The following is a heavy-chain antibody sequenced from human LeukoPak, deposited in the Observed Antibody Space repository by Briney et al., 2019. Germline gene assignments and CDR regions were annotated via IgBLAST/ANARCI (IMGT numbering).Heavy chain of an antibody. J-gene: IGHJ3*02. CDR1: EFTFSSYS. CDR3: AREGGDLGGAFDI. CDR2: ISRSGSTV. Sequence: GGSLRLSCAASEFTFSSYSMNWVRQAPGKGLEWISYISRSGSTVYYADSVKGRFTISRDNAKNSLYLQMNSLRDEDTAVYYCAREGGDLGGAFDIWGQGTMVTVSS. D-gene: IGHD3-10*01. V-gene: IGHV3-48*02.